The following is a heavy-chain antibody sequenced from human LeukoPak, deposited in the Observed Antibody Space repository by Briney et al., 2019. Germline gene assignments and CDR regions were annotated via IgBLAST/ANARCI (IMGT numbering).Heavy chain of an antibody. CDR3: AAEYYDILTGSNYYYGMDV. J-gene: IGHJ6*02. CDR1: GFTFSSYA. CDR2: ISGSGGST. Sequence: GGSLRLSCAASGFTFSSYAMSWVRQAPGKGLEWVSAISGSGGSTYYADSVKGRFTISRDNSKNTLCLQMNSLRAEDTAVYYCAAEYYDILTGSNYYYGMDVWGQGTTVTVSS. V-gene: IGHV3-23*01. D-gene: IGHD3-9*01.